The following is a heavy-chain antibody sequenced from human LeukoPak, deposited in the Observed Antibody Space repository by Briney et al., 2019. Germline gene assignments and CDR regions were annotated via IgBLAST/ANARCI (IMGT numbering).Heavy chain of an antibody. CDR1: GYTFTNYG. CDR3: ASGTYHSHPRDGLYLKYFDY. V-gene: IGHV1-18*01. CDR2: ISAYYGNT. D-gene: IGHD5-24*01. J-gene: IGHJ4*02. Sequence: RCSVKVSCKASGYTFTNYGISWVRQAPGRGPEWMGWISAYYGNTNYAQILQGRVTMTTDTSTSKAYMELRSLTSDETAVYYCASGTYHSHPRDGLYLKYFDYWGQGTLVTVSS.